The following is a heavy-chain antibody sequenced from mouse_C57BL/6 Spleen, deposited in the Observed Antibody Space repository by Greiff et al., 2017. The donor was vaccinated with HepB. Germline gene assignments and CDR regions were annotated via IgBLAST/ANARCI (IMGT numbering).Heavy chain of an antibody. CDR3: ARSLTTVVARGSMDY. J-gene: IGHJ4*01. Sequence: QVQLQQPGAELVKPGASVKLSCKASGYTFTSYWMHWVKQRPGQGLEWIGMIHPNSGSTNYNEKFKSKATLTVDKSSSTAYMQLSSLTSEDSAVYYCARSLTTVVARGSMDYWGQGTSVTVSS. V-gene: IGHV1-64*01. CDR1: GYTFTSYW. CDR2: IHPNSGST. D-gene: IGHD1-1*01.